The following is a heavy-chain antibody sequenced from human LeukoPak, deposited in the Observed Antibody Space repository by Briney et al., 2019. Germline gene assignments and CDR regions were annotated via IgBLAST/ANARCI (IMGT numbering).Heavy chain of an antibody. CDR1: GFTFSTYS. Sequence: GGSLRLSCAASGFTFSTYSLNWVRQAPGKGLEWVSCISYTLCRFTLSRDNAKQSLYLQMNSLRAEDTAVYYCARDEVGKGGKEIDYWGQGTLVTVSS. J-gene: IGHJ4*02. CDR3: ARDEVGKGGKEIDY. V-gene: IGHV3-21*01. D-gene: IGHD4-23*01. CDR2: IS.